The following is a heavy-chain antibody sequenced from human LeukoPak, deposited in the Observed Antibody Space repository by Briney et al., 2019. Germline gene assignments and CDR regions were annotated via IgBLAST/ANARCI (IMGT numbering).Heavy chain of an antibody. CDR3: ARHLSGITGYAYGRGIDY. CDR2: LNKVGSDK. J-gene: IGHJ4*02. V-gene: IGHV3-7*01. D-gene: IGHD1-14*01. Sequence: GGSLRLSCAASGHTFSRYAMSCVPDAPAKGLEGGTNLNKVGSDKHYVDAVKGRFTISRDNAKTTLYLQMNTLRAEHTAVYYCARHLSGITGYAYGRGIDYWGQGTLVTVSS. CDR1: GHTFSRYA.